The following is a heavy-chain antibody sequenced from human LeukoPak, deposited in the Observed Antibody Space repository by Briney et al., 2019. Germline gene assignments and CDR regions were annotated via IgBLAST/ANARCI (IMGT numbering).Heavy chain of an antibody. Sequence: GGSLRLSCAVSGFTVSSNHMSWVRQAPGKGLEWVSVIYSGGSTYYADSVKGRFTISRDTSKNTLYLQMNSLRAEDTAVYYCARDSMECSGGSCYSVYFDYWGQGTLVTVSS. CDR2: IYSGGST. CDR3: ARDSMECSGGSCYSVYFDY. D-gene: IGHD2-15*01. CDR1: GFTVSSNH. J-gene: IGHJ4*02. V-gene: IGHV3-53*01.